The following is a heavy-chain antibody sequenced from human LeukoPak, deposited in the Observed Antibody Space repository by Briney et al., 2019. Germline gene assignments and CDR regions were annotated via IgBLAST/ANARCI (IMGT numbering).Heavy chain of an antibody. J-gene: IGHJ4*02. D-gene: IGHD3-9*01. CDR2: INPNSGGT. V-gene: IGHV1-2*02. CDR1: GYTFTGYY. CDR3: ARGGIDILTGYYIPDY. Sequence: ASVKVSCKASGYTFTGYYMHWVRQAPGQGLEGMGWINPNSGGTNYAQKFQGRVTMTRDTSISTAYMELSGLRSDDTAVYYCARGGIDILTGYYIPDYWGQGTLVTVSS.